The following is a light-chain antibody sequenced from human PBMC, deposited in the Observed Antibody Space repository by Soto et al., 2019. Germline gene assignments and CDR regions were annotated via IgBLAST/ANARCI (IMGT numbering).Light chain of an antibody. CDR3: QQYNSYSIT. J-gene: IGKJ5*01. CDR2: DAS. V-gene: IGKV1-5*01. Sequence: DIQLTQSPSFLSASVGDRVTITCRASQSISSWLAWYQQKPGKAPKLLIYDASSLESGVPSRFSGSGSGTEFTLTISSLQPDDFATYYCQQYNSYSITFGQGTRLEI. CDR1: QSISSW.